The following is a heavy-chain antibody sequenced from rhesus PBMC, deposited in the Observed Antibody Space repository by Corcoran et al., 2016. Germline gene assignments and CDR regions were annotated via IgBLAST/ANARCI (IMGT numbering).Heavy chain of an antibody. D-gene: IGHD3-9*01. CDR2: IGGRSWST. Sequence: QVQLQESGPGLVKPSETLSLTCAVSGGSISGYYWNWIRQPPGQGLEWIGYIGGRSWSTYHNPYLKSRVTISTDTSKNQFSLKLSSVTAADTAVYYCVRSRYYEDDYGTAPTNYFDYWGQGVLVTVSS. CDR3: VRSRYYEDDYGTAPTNYFDY. J-gene: IGHJ4*01. V-gene: IGHV4-165*02. CDR1: GGSISGYY.